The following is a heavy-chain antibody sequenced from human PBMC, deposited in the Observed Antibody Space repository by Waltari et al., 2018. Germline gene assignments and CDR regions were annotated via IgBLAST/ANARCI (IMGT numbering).Heavy chain of an antibody. CDR3: ARDALFRYYMDV. CDR1: GFPFSSYS. J-gene: IGHJ6*03. V-gene: IGHV3-48*04. D-gene: IGHD3-10*01. Sequence: EVQLVESGGGLVQPGGSLRLSCAASGFPFSSYSLNWVGQAPGKGLEWVSYISSSSSTIYYADSVKGRFTISRDNAKNSLYLQMNSLRAEDTAVYYCARDALFRYYMDVWGKGTTVTVSS. CDR2: ISSSSSTI.